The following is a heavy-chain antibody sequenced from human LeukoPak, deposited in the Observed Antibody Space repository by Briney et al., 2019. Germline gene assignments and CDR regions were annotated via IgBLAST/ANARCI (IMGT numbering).Heavy chain of an antibody. CDR2: ISGSGSTT. J-gene: IGHJ4*02. CDR3: AKVGDYYGSGKYSNFDY. V-gene: IGHV3-23*01. Sequence: PGGSLRLSCAASGFTFSSYAMTWVRQAPGMGLEWVSAISGSGSTTYYADSVKGRFTISRDNSKNTLYLQMSSLRAEDTAVYYCAKVGDYYGSGKYSNFDYWGQGTLVTVSS. CDR1: GFTFSSYA. D-gene: IGHD3-10*01.